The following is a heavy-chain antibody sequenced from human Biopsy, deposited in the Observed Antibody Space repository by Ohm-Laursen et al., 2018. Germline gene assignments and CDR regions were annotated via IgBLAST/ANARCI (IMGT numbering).Heavy chain of an antibody. CDR3: ARVPAYPSIDGYYGLDL. CDR2: INPNSGNA. Sequence: GASVKVSCNASGYTFAGYYLHWVRQAPGHGLEWLGWINPNSGNANYAQSFQGRLTATRDTSISTAYMELTSLTFDDTAIYYCARVPAYPSIDGYYGLDLWGQGTTVIVSS. CDR1: GYTFAGYY. D-gene: IGHD3-9*01. J-gene: IGHJ6*02. V-gene: IGHV1-2*02.